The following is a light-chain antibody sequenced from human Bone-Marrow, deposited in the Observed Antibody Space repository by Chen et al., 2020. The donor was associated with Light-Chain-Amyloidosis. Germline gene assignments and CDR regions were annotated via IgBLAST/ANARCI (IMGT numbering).Light chain of an antibody. CDR3: CAYTGSSTWV. CDR1: NSDVGNYNL. Sequence: QSALTQPASVSGSPGQSITLSCTASNSDVGNYNLVSWYQHHPGTAPKLIIYGDFKRPSGVSNSFSGSKSGNTASLTISGLQNEDEAHYHCCAYTGSSTWVFGGGTKLTVL. CDR2: GDF. V-gene: IGLV2-23*01. J-gene: IGLJ3*02.